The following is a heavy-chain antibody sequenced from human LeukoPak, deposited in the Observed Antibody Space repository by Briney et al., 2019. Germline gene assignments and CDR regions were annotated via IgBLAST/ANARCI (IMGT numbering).Heavy chain of an antibody. CDR3: ARSDGSSPDY. V-gene: IGHV4-59*08. CDR1: GGSMSSYY. Sequence: SETLSLTCTVSGGSMSSYYWSWIRQPPGKGLEWIGYMYYSGSINYNPSLKSRVTISVDTSKNQFSLKLSSVTAADTAVYYCARSDGSSPDYWGQGSLVTVSS. CDR2: MYYSGSI. D-gene: IGHD6-13*01. J-gene: IGHJ4*02.